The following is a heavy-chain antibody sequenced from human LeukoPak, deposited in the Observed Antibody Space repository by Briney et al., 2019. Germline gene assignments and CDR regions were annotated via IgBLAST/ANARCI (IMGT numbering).Heavy chain of an antibody. CDR2: INHSGST. V-gene: IGHV4-38-2*01. Sequence: SETLSLTCAVSGYSISSGCYWGWIRQPPGKGLEWIGEINHSGSTNYNPSLKSRVTISVDTSKNQISLKLSSVTAADTAVYYCARGMGMVVDYWGQGTLVTVSS. CDR1: GYSISSGCY. CDR3: ARGMGMVVDY. J-gene: IGHJ4*02. D-gene: IGHD2-15*01.